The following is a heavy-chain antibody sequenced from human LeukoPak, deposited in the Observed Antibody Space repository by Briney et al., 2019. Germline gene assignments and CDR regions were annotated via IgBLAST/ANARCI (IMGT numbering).Heavy chain of an antibody. D-gene: IGHD6-13*01. Sequence: GGPLRLSCAASGFTFSSYAMSWVRQAPGKGLEWVSAISGSGGSTYYADSVKGRFTISRDNSKNTLYLQMNSLRAEDTAVYYCAIVMGYSSSWFDYWGQGTLVTVSS. J-gene: IGHJ4*02. V-gene: IGHV3-23*01. CDR3: AIVMGYSSSWFDY. CDR2: ISGSGGST. CDR1: GFTFSSYA.